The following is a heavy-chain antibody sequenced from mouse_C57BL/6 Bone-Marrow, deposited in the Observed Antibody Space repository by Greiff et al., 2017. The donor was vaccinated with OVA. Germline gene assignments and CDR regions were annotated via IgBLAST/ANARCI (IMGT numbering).Heavy chain of an antibody. D-gene: IGHD1-1*01. V-gene: IGHV1-54*01. CDR3: AREGGLRPFAY. Sequence: QVQLQQSGAELVRPGTSVKVSCKASGYAFTNYLIEWVKQRPGQGLEWIGVLNPGRGGTNYNAKFKGKATLTADKSASTAYMQRSSLTSEVSAVYFCAREGGLRPFAYWGQGTLVTVSA. CDR2: LNPGRGGT. J-gene: IGHJ3*01. CDR1: GYAFTNYL.